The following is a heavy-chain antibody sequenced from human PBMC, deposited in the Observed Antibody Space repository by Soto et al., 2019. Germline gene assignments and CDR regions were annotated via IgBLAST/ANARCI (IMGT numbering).Heavy chain of an antibody. CDR2: IYYSGST. V-gene: IGHV4-30-4*01. CDR3: ARVPPGPEMAQGAFDI. CDR1: GGSISSGDYY. J-gene: IGHJ3*02. D-gene: IGHD2-2*01. Sequence: QVQLQESGPGLVKPSQTLSLTCTVSGGSISSGDYYWSWIRQPPGKGLEWIGYIYYSGSTYYNPSLKSRVTISVDTSKNQFSLKLSSVTAADTAVYYCARVPPGPEMAQGAFDIWGQGTMVTVSS.